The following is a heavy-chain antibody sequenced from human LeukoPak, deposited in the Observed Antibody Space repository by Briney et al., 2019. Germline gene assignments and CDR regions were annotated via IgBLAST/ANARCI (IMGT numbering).Heavy chain of an antibody. V-gene: IGHV3-23*01. CDR1: GFTFSSYA. D-gene: IGHD3-22*01. CDR2: ISGSGGST. Sequence: GGSLRLSCAVSGFTFSSYAMSWVRQAPGKGLEWVSAISGSGGSTYYADSVKGRFTISRDNSKNTLYLQMNSLRAEGTAVYYCAKVCSSGYSYYFDYWGQGTLVTVSS. J-gene: IGHJ4*02. CDR3: AKVCSSGYSYYFDY.